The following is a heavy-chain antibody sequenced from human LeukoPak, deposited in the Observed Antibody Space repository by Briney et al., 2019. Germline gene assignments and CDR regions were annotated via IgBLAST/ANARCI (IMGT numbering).Heavy chain of an antibody. V-gene: IGHV3-11*04. CDR1: GFIFSDYY. D-gene: IGHD2-15*01. CDR2: ISGSGSTM. CDR3: ARGYCSGGTCYSGAFVFDH. Sequence: GGSLRLSCAASGFIFSDYYFSWIRQAPGKGLEWLSYISGSGSTMYYSDSVKGRFTISRDDAKNSLYLQMNSLRAEDTAVYYCARGYCSGGTCYSGAFVFDHWGQGTLVTVSS. J-gene: IGHJ4*02.